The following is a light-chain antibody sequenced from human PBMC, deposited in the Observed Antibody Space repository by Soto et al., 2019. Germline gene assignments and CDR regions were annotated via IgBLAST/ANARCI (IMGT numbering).Light chain of an antibody. CDR1: QSISSW. J-gene: IGKJ4*01. CDR2: KAS. CDR3: QQYERYPMT. Sequence: DSQMTQYPSTLSASVGDRVTITCRASQSISSWLAWYQQKPGKAPKLLISKASTLQSGVPPRFSGSGYGTEFTLTISSLQPDDFATYYCQQYERYPMTFGGG. V-gene: IGKV1-5*03.